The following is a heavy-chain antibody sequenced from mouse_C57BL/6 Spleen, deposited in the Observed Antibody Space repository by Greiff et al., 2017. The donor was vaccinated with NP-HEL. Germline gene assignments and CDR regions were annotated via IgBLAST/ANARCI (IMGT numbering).Heavy chain of an antibody. D-gene: IGHD2-4*01. J-gene: IGHJ3*01. Sequence: EVQLQQSGPELVKPGASVKISCKASGYSFTGYYMNWVKQSPEKSLEWIGEINPSTGGTTYNQKFKAKATLTVDKSSSTAYMQLKSLTSEDSAVYYCARKEDYDRAWFAYWGQGTLVTVSA. CDR1: GYSFTGYY. CDR3: ARKEDYDRAWFAY. V-gene: IGHV1-42*01. CDR2: INPSTGGT.